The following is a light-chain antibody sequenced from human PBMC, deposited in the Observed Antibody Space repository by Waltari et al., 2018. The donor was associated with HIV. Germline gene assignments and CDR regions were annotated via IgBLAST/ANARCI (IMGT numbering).Light chain of an antibody. V-gene: IGKV1-39*01. CDR3: QQSYNTPWT. Sequence: DIQITQSQSSLSASLGDRFTITCRASQSISSYLNWYQQKPGKAPKLLIYAAASLQSGVPSRFSGSGSGTDFTLTISSRQPEDFATYYCQQSYNTPWTFGQGTKVEIK. CDR1: QSISSY. J-gene: IGKJ1*01. CDR2: AAA.